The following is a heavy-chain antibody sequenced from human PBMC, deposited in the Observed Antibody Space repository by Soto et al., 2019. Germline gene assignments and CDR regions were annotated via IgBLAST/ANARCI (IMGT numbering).Heavy chain of an antibody. D-gene: IGHD1-26*01. CDR2: ISGNGGRT. Sequence: EVQLLESGGELVQPGGSLRLSCAAFGFTFNNYAMSWVRQAPGKGLEWVSSISGNGGRTFHADSVKGRFTISGDNSKNTLYLEMSGLRVEDTAFYYCAKDQWVGATTYFDYWGQGTLVTVSS. V-gene: IGHV3-23*01. J-gene: IGHJ4*02. CDR1: GFTFNNYA. CDR3: AKDQWVGATTYFDY.